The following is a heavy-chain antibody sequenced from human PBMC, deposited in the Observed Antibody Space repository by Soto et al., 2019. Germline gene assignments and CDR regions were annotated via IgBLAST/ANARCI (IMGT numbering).Heavy chain of an antibody. D-gene: IGHD3-22*01. CDR3: ARQRTMIVEPYDAFDI. CDR2: IYPDDSDT. Sequence: PGESLKISYKGSGYNFTNSWIGWVRQMPGKGLECLGIIYPDDSDTRYSPSLQGQVTISADKSISTAYLQWSSLKASDTAMYYCARQRTMIVEPYDAFDIWGQGTMVTVS. CDR1: GYNFTNSW. J-gene: IGHJ3*02. V-gene: IGHV5-51*01.